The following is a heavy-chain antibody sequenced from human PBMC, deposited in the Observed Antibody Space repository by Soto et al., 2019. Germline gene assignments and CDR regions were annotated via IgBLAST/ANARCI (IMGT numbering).Heavy chain of an antibody. D-gene: IGHD3-10*01. Sequence: GGSLRLSCAASGFTFSSYAMSWVRQAPGKGLEWVSAISGSGGSTYYADSVKGRFTISRDNSKNTLYLQMNSLRAEDTAVYYCAKASDGSGKPSSLGMDVWGQGTTVTVSS. CDR3: AKASDGSGKPSSLGMDV. CDR1: GFTFSSYA. CDR2: ISGSGGST. V-gene: IGHV3-23*01. J-gene: IGHJ6*02.